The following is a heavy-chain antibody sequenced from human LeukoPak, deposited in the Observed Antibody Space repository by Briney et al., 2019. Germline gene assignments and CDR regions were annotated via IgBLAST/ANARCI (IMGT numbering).Heavy chain of an antibody. J-gene: IGHJ4*02. CDR1: GFTFSSYA. D-gene: IGHD3-22*01. CDR3: AKDQNYYGSSGYDY. Sequence: GGSLRLSCAASGFTFSSYAMSWVRQAPGKGLEWVSAISGSGGSTYYADSVKGRFTISRDNSKNTLYLQMNSLRAEDTAVYYCAKDQNYYGSSGYDYWGQGTLVTVSS. V-gene: IGHV3-23*01. CDR2: ISGSGGST.